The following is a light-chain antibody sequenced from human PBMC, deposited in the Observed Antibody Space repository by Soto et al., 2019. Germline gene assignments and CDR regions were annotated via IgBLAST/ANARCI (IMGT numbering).Light chain of an antibody. J-gene: IGKJ4*01. CDR3: QQFESLPLT. CDR2: DAS. CDR1: QDISDH. Sequence: DIQMTQSSSSLSASVGDRVTITCQASQDISDHLNWYQQKSGQAPNLLIYDASSLETGVPSRFNGGGSGTHFTFTITGLQPEDIGTYYCQQFESLPLTFGGGTKV. V-gene: IGKV1-33*01.